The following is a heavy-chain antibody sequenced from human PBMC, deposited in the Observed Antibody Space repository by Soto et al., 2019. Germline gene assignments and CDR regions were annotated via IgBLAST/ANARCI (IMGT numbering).Heavy chain of an antibody. CDR2: INHSGST. V-gene: IGHV4-34*01. J-gene: IGHJ6*02. Sequence: SETLSLTCAVYGGYFSGYDWSWIRQPPGKGLEWIGEINHSGSTNYNPSLKSRVTISVDTSKNQFSLKLSSVTAADTAVYYCARSRGYSYGYPYYYYGMDVWGQGTTVTVSS. D-gene: IGHD5-18*01. CDR1: GGYFSGYD. CDR3: ARSRGYSYGYPYYYYGMDV.